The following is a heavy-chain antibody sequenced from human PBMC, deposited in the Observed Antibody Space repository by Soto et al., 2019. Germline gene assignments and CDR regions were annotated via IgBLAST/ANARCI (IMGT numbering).Heavy chain of an antibody. Sequence: KASETLSLTCTVSGGSISSSSYYWGWIRQPPGKGLEWIGSIYYSGSTYYNPSLKSRVTISVDTSKNQFSLKLSSVTAADTAVYYCASTRVVIIPYPYYYGMDVWGQGTTVTVS. CDR2: IYYSGST. J-gene: IGHJ6*02. CDR1: GGSISSSSYY. CDR3: ASTRVVIIPYPYYYGMDV. D-gene: IGHD3-3*01. V-gene: IGHV4-39*01.